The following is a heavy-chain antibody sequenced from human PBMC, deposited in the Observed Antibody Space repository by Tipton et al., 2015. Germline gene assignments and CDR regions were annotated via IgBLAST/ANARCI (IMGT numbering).Heavy chain of an antibody. Sequence: SLRLSCAASGFSFDDYAIHWVRQVPGKGLEWVAGISWKSDNVDYADSVKGRFTISRDNAKTSLYLQMNSLRDEDTAVYYCAREEEYCDGGDCYSRGLDYWGQGTLVTVS. D-gene: IGHD2-21*02. CDR3: AREEEYCDGGDCYSRGLDY. CDR1: GFSFDDYA. CDR2: ISWKSDNV. J-gene: IGHJ4*02. V-gene: IGHV3-9*01.